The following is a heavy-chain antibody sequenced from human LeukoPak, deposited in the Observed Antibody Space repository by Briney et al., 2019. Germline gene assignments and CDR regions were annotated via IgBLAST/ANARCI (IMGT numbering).Heavy chain of an antibody. Sequence: TGGSLRLSCAASGFTFSSYGMNWVRQAPGKGPERISYISRSGATIYYADSVKGRFTISRDNAKNSLYLQMSSRGAEDTAIYYCSRDRGGGDIYFDYWGQGTLVTVSS. CDR1: GFTFSSYG. CDR3: SRDRGGGDIYFDY. J-gene: IGHJ4*02. D-gene: IGHD2-21*02. CDR2: ISRSGATI. V-gene: IGHV3-48*03.